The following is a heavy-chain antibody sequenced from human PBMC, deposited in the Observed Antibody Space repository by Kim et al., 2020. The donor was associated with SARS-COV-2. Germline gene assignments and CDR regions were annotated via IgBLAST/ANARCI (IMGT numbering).Heavy chain of an antibody. CDR1: RGSISSDDYY. Sequence: SETLSLTCTVSRGSISSDDYYWSWIRQPPGKGLEWIGHIFYRGNTDYNPSLKTRMTMSLDTSKNQFSLELKSLTAADTAVYYCAGELVVVVGDDYLLTGWFDPWGQGILVTVSS. CDR3: AGELVVVVGDDYLLTGWFDP. CDR2: IFYRGNT. J-gene: IGHJ5*02. D-gene: IGHD2-15*01. V-gene: IGHV4-30-4*01.